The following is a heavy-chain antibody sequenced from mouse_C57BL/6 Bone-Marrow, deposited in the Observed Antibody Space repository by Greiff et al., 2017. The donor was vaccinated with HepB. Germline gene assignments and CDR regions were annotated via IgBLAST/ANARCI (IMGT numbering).Heavy chain of an antibody. Sequence: QVHVKQSGAELVKPGASVKMSCKASGYTFTTYPIEWMKQNHGKSLEWIGNFHPYNDDTKYNEKFKGKATLTVEKSSSTVYLELSRLTSDDSAVYYCARGDGSSPYAMDYWGQGTSVTVSS. CDR2: FHPYNDDT. CDR3: ARGDGSSPYAMDY. D-gene: IGHD1-1*01. J-gene: IGHJ4*01. CDR1: GYTFTTYP. V-gene: IGHV1-47*01.